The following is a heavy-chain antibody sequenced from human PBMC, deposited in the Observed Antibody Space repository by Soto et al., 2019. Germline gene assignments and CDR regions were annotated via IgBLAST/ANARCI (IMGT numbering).Heavy chain of an antibody. D-gene: IGHD3-10*01. Sequence: ASVKVSCKASGFTFTSSAVQWVRQARGQRLEWIGWIVVGSGNTNYAQKFQERVTITRNMSTSTAYMELSSLRSEDTAVYYCAADGPDCYYGSETSVDYWGQGTLVTVSS. CDR1: GFTFTSSA. V-gene: IGHV1-58*01. CDR3: AADGPDCYYGSETSVDY. CDR2: IVVGSGNT. J-gene: IGHJ4*02.